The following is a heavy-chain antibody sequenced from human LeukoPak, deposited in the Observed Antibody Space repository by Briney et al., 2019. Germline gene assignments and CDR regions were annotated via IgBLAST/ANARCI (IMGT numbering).Heavy chain of an antibody. Sequence: SVKVSCKASGGTFSSYAISWVRQAPGQGLEWMGGIIPIFGTANYAQKFQGRVTITTDESTSTAYMELSSLRSEDTAVYYCAREGDGCPRSFDYWGQGTLVTVSS. CDR2: IIPIFGTA. CDR3: AREGDGCPRSFDY. V-gene: IGHV1-69*05. CDR1: GGTFSSYA. J-gene: IGHJ4*02. D-gene: IGHD5-24*01.